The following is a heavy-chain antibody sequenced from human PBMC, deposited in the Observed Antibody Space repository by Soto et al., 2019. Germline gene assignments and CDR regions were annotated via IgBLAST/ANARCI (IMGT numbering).Heavy chain of an antibody. J-gene: IGHJ3*02. CDR2: ISYDGSNK. CDR1: GFTFSSYA. V-gene: IGHV3-30-3*01. Sequence: QVQLVESGGGVVQPGRSLRLSCAASGFTFSSYAMHWVRQAPGKGLEWVAVISYDGSNKYYADSVKGRFPISRDNSKNTLYLQMNSLRAEDTAVYYCARDRSDGHYGSTEDIGGQGTMVTVSS. D-gene: IGHD3-10*01. CDR3: ARDRSDGHYGSTEDI.